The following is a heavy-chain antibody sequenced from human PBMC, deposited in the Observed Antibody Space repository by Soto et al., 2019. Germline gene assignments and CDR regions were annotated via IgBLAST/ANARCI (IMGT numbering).Heavy chain of an antibody. CDR1: GFTFSSYA. Sequence: GVSLRLSCAASGFTFSSYAMSWVRQAPGKGLEWVSAISGSGGSTYYADSVKGRFTISRDNSKSTLYLQMNSLRAEDTAVYYCAKSPVGLREPNWFDPWGQGTLVTVSS. D-gene: IGHD1-26*01. J-gene: IGHJ5*02. CDR3: AKSPVGLREPNWFDP. CDR2: ISGSGGST. V-gene: IGHV3-23*01.